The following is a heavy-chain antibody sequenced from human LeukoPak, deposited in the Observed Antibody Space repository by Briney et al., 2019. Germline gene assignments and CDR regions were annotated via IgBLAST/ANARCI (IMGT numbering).Heavy chain of an antibody. V-gene: IGHV3-11*04. CDR3: ARDSVGGALDI. J-gene: IGHJ3*02. Sequence: PGGSLRLSCTASGFTFRDYYVTWIRQAPGKGLEWVSYIRSTGSSTAYADSVKGRFAISRDNAKNSLYLQMNSLRAEDTAVYYCARDSVGGALDIWGQGTMVTVSS. CDR2: IRSTGSST. D-gene: IGHD3-16*01. CDR1: GFTFRDYY.